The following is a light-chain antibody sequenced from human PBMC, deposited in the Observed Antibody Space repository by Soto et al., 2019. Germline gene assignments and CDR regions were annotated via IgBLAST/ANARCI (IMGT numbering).Light chain of an antibody. J-gene: IGLJ3*02. CDR2: NNN. CDR1: SSNIESTT. Sequence: QSVLTQPPSASGTPGQRVTIACSGSSSNIESTTVKWYQRTPGTAPKLLNYNNNQRPSGVPDRFSGSKSGTDAALAISGLQSEDEAECYCEELEDSLNGEVVGGGSQLTVL. CDR3: EELEDSLNGEV. V-gene: IGLV1-44*01.